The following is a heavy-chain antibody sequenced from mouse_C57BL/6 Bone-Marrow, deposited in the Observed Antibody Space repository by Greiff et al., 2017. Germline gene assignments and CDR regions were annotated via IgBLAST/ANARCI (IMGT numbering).Heavy chain of an antibody. J-gene: IGHJ3*01. CDR2: IDPSDSYT. Sequence: QVQLQQPGAELVMPGASVKLSCKASGYTFTSYWMHWVKQRPGQGLEWIGEIDPSDSYTNYNQKFKGKSTLTVDKSSSTAYMQLSSLTSEDSAVYYCASESNYGSWFAYWGQGTLVTVAA. V-gene: IGHV1-69*01. D-gene: IGHD2-5*01. CDR1: GYTFTSYW. CDR3: ASESNYGSWFAY.